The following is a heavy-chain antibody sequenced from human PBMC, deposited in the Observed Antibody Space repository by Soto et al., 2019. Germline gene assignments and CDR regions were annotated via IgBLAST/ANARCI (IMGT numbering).Heavy chain of an antibody. Sequence: GGSLRLACAAAGFTFSDYYMSWIRQAPGKGLEWVSYISSSSSYTNYADSVKGRFTISRDNAKNSLYLQMNSLRAEDTAVYYCARSMHYYDSSGYGGVAFDIWGQGTMVTVSS. CDR1: GFTFSDYY. CDR3: ARSMHYYDSSGYGGVAFDI. CDR2: ISSSSSYT. D-gene: IGHD3-22*01. V-gene: IGHV3-11*06. J-gene: IGHJ3*02.